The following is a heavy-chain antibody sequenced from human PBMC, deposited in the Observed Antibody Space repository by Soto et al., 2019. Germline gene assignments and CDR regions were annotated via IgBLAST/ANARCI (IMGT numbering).Heavy chain of an antibody. V-gene: IGHV4-38-2*02. CDR3: ARESRASSWYYYYGMDV. D-gene: IGHD6-13*01. Sequence: SETLSVTCTVSGGSISSGYYWGWIRQPPGKGLEWIGSIYHSGSTYYNPSLKSRVTISVDTSKNQFSLKLSSVTAADTAVYYCARESRASSWYYYYGMDVWGHGTTVTVSS. J-gene: IGHJ6*02. CDR2: IYHSGST. CDR1: GGSISSGYY.